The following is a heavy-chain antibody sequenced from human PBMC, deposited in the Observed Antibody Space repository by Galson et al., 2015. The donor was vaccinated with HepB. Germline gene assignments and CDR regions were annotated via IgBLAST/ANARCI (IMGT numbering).Heavy chain of an antibody. J-gene: IGHJ6*02. V-gene: IGHV5-10-1*01. CDR2: IDPSDSYT. CDR3: ARRRRAGSSWYPGDYYYGMDV. Sequence: QSGAEVKKPGESLRISCKGSGYSFTSYWISWVRQMPGKGLEWMGRIDPSDSYTNYSPSFQGHVTISADKSISTAYLQWSSLKASDTAMYYCARRRRAGSSWYPGDYYYGMDVWGQGTTVTVSS. CDR1: GYSFTSYW. D-gene: IGHD6-13*01.